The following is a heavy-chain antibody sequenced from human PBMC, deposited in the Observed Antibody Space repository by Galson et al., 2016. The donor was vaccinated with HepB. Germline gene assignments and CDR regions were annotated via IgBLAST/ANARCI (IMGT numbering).Heavy chain of an antibody. V-gene: IGHV6-1*01. J-gene: IGHJ3*02. CDR2: TYYRSKWYN. Sequence: CAISGDSVSSNSAAWNWIRQSPSRGLEWLGRTYYRSKWYNDYAVSVKSRISIEPDTSKNQFSLHLNSVTPEDTAVYYCARVPFRGDSYRDAFDIWGQGTMVTVSP. D-gene: IGHD3-10*01. CDR3: ARVPFRGDSYRDAFDI. CDR1: GDSVSSNSAA.